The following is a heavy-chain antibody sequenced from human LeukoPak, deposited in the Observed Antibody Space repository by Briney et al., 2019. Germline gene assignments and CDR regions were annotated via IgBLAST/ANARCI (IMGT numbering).Heavy chain of an antibody. CDR1: GYTFTGYS. CDR2: ISPNSGDT. J-gene: IGHJ3*02. CDR3: ALWQSSNSNYMRAFDI. D-gene: IGHD4-11*01. V-gene: IGHV1-2*02. Sequence: VASVKVSCKASGYTFTGYSLHWVRQAPGQGLEWMGWISPNSGDTNYAQKFQGRVAMSRDTSISTAYMELSTLRSDDTAVYYCALWQSSNSNYMRAFDIWGQGTMVTVSS.